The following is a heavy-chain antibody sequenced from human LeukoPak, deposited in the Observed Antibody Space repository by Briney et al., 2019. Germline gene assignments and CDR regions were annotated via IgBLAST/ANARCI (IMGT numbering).Heavy chain of an antibody. CDR2: INPKNGDT. Sequence: AGVTVSYPAAGYTFDKESMQWVGQAPGLGLEWMGSINPKNGDTNYAQRFQGRVTMTRDTSISTAYMELRRLKSDDSAVYYCARRVQKLVGTSWFDPWGQGTLVTVSS. CDR1: GYTFDKES. D-gene: IGHD1-26*01. J-gene: IGHJ5*02. V-gene: IGHV1-2*02. CDR3: ARRVQKLVGTSWFDP.